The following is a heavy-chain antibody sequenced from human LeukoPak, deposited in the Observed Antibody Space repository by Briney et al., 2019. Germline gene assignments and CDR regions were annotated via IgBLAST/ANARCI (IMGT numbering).Heavy chain of an antibody. CDR2: INHSGST. V-gene: IGHV4-34*01. CDR1: GGSFNGYY. Sequence: SETLSLTCAVYGGSFNGYYWSWIRQPPGKGLEWIGEINHSGSTNYNPSLKSRVTISVDTSKNQFSLKLSSVTAADTAVYYCARTKTRNYYFDYWGQGTLVTVSS. D-gene: IGHD4-4*01. J-gene: IGHJ4*02. CDR3: ARTKTRNYYFDY.